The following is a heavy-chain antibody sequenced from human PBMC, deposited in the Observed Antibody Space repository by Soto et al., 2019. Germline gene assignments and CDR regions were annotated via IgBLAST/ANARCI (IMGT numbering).Heavy chain of an antibody. CDR2: IYPGDSDT. V-gene: IGHV5-51*01. CDR1: GYSFTSYW. J-gene: IGHJ4*02. D-gene: IGHD6-19*01. Sequence: EVQLVQSGAEVKKPGESLKISCKGSGYSFTSYWIGWVRQMPGKGLEWMGIIYPGDSDTRYSPSFQGQVTISADKSISTAYLQWSSLKASDTAMYYCARLRPDSSGTVGFLDYWGQGTLVTVSS. CDR3: ARLRPDSSGTVGFLDY.